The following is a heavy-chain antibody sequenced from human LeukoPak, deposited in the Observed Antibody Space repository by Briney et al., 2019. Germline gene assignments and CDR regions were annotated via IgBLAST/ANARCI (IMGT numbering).Heavy chain of an antibody. V-gene: IGHV3-30*03. CDR2: ISYDGSDK. J-gene: IGHJ5*02. Sequence: PGGSLRLSCAASGFTFSNYGMHWVRQAPGKGLEWVAVISYDGSDKYFADSVKGRFTISRDNSKSTLYLQMNSLRAEDTAVYYCIAAADTTETWGQGTLVTVSS. CDR3: IAAADTTET. D-gene: IGHD6-13*01. CDR1: GFTFSNYG.